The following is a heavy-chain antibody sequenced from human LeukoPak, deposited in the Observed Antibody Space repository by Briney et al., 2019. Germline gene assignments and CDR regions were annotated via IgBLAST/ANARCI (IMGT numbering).Heavy chain of an antibody. CDR2: VYQSGTT. V-gene: IGHV4-38-2*02. D-gene: IGHD5-18*01. J-gene: IGHJ4*02. Sequence: PSETLCLTCTVSGFSMSSGHYWGWVRHPPGAGLEWIGSVYQSGTTYYNPSLKSRVTTSVDMSKNQFSLRLRPVTAADTAVYYCARIFIRNGYSSYFDCWGQGTLVTVSS. CDR3: ARIFIRNGYSSYFDC. CDR1: GFSMSSGHY.